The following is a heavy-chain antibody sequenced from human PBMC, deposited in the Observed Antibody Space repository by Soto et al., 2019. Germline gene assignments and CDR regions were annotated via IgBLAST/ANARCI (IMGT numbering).Heavy chain of an antibody. D-gene: IGHD3-10*02. CDR3: VREYYVSGVI. CDR2: ISDGGHNT. CDR1: GFTFGSYT. Sequence: EAQLLESGGGIVQPGGSLRLSCAASGFTFGSYTMSWVRQAPGKGLQWVSYISDGGHNTYYADSVKGRFTISRDDLKGTLYLQMNSLRAEDTALYYCVREYYVSGVIWGQGTLVTVSS. V-gene: IGHV3-23*01. J-gene: IGHJ4*02.